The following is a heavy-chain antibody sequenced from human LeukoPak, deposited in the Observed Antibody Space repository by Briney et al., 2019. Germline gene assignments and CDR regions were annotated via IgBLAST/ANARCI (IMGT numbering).Heavy chain of an antibody. CDR3: ARLWIVATWFDA. J-gene: IGHJ5*02. CDR2: NFYSGKT. D-gene: IGHD2-2*03. Sequence: SETLSLTCTVSNGSMTSDSYYWAWVRQPPGKGLEWIGTNFYSGKTYYSASLQSRVPVSLDTSKKNFSLRLSSVTAADTAVYYCARLWIVATWFDAWGQGALVTVSS. CDR1: NGSMTSDSYY. V-gene: IGHV4-39*02.